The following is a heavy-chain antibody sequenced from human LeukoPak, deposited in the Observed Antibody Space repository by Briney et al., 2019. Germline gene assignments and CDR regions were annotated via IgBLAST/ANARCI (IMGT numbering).Heavy chain of an antibody. D-gene: IGHD3-3*01. V-gene: IGHV3-11*04. J-gene: IGHJ4*02. CDR1: GFTFSDYY. CDR3: ARDPEYYDFWSGYPVYFDY. CDR2: ISSSGSTI. Sequence: GGSLRLSCAASGFTFSDYYMSWIRQAPGKGLEWVSYISSSGSTIYYADSVKGRFTISRDNAKNSLYPQMNSLRAEDTALYYCARDPEYYDFWSGYPVYFDYWGQGTLVTVSS.